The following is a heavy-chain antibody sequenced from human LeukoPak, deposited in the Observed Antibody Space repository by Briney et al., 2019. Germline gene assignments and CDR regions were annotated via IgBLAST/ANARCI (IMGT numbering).Heavy chain of an antibody. CDR1: GYSFTNNW. CDR3: VRTPTCSSGSCYPNWFDS. V-gene: IGHV5-51*01. J-gene: IGHJ5*01. D-gene: IGHD2-15*01. CDR2: VYPGDSNT. Sequence: GESLKISCQGFGYSFTNNWIGWVRQMPGKGLEWMAIVYPGDSNTKYSPSFQGQVTISADKSIRTAYLQWSRLKASDTAMYYCVRTPTCSSGSCYPNWFDSWGQGTLVTVSS.